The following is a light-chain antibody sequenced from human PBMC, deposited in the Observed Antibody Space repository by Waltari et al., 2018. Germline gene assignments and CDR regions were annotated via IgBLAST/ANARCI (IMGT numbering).Light chain of an antibody. J-gene: IGLJ2*01. CDR2: DVS. V-gene: IGLV2-14*03. CDR3: SSYAGGNSRGI. CDR1: SSDIGAYKY. Sequence: QSALTQPASVSGSPGQSITISCTGTSSDIGAYKYVSWYQQHPGKAPRLILYDVSSRPSGVPNRFSGSKSGNTASRTISGLQADDDADYYCSSYAGGNSRGIFGAGTKLTVL.